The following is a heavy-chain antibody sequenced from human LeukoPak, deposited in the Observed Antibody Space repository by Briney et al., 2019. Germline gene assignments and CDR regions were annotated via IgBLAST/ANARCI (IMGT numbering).Heavy chain of an antibody. D-gene: IGHD1-26*01. CDR2: ISYDGSNK. Sequence: QPGRSLRLSCAASGFTFSSYGMHWVRQAPGKGLEWVAVISYDGSNKYYADSVKGRFTISRDNSKNTLYLQMNSLRAEDTAVYYCAKDGAPMYSGSYTHLDYWGQGTLVTVSS. J-gene: IGHJ4*02. CDR3: AKDGAPMYSGSYTHLDY. CDR1: GFTFSSYG. V-gene: IGHV3-30*18.